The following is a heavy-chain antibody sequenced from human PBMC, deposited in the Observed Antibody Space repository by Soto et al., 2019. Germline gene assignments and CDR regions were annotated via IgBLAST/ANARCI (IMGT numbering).Heavy chain of an antibody. CDR2: IIPIFGTA. CDR1: GGTFSSYA. J-gene: IGHJ5*02. CDR3: ARDLKTYRSGWYHPGWFDP. Sequence: QVQLVQSGAEVKKPGSSVKVSCKASGGTFSSYAISWVRQAPGQGLEWMGGIIPIFGTANYAQKFQGRVTITADESTSTAYMELSSRRAEDTVVYYCARDLKTYRSGWYHPGWFDPCVHGTLVTVSS. V-gene: IGHV1-69*01. D-gene: IGHD6-19*01.